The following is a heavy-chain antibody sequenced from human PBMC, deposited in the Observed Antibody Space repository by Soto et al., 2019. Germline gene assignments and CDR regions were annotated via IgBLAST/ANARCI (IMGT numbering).Heavy chain of an antibody. Sequence: EVQLVESGGGLVQPGGSLRLSCVVSGFTFTDSWMYWVRQVPGDGLVWVSFINNDGSRTNYADSVKGRFTISRDNAKNTLYLQMNSLRAEDTAMYYCGKSRWSGSSLIDYWGQGTLVTVSS. V-gene: IGHV3-74*01. D-gene: IGHD3-3*01. CDR3: GKSRWSGSSLIDY. J-gene: IGHJ4*02. CDR2: INNDGSRT. CDR1: GFTFTDSW.